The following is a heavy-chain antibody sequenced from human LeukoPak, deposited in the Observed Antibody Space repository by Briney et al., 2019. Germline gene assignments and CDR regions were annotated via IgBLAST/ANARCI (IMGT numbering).Heavy chain of an antibody. CDR2: IYTSGST. V-gene: IGHV4-4*07. CDR3: ATGRDPYKTGH. Sequence: PSETLSLTCTVSGGSISSYYWSWIRQPAGKGLEWIGRIYTSGSTNYNPSLKSRVTMSVDTSKSQFSLKLSSLAAADTAVYYCATGRDPYKTGHWGQGTLVTVSS. D-gene: IGHD5-24*01. CDR1: GGSISSYY. J-gene: IGHJ4*02.